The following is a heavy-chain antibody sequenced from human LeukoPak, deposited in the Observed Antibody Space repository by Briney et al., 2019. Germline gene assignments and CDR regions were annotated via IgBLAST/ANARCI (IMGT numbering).Heavy chain of an antibody. CDR3: ARGPYCSSTSCYTNWFDP. CDR2: INHSGRT. V-gene: IGHV4-34*01. D-gene: IGHD2-2*02. CDR1: GGSFSGYY. Sequence: PSETLSLTCAVYGGSFSGYYWSWLRQPPGKGLEWIGEINHSGRTNYNPSLKSRVTIPVDTSKNQFSLKLSSVTAADTPVYYCARGPYCSSTSCYTNWFDPWGQGTLVTVSS. J-gene: IGHJ5*02.